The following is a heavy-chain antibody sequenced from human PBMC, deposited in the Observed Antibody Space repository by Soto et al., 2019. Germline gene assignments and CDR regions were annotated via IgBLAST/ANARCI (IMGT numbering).Heavy chain of an antibody. CDR3: VKQAHGLDGVAFDY. J-gene: IGHJ4*02. Sequence: PGESLKISCSASGFIFSESTIYWVRQVPGKGLEAISAVSTSGRSTYYADSVKDRFTISRDNSKNTLFLQMGSLRPGDTAIYYCVKQAHGLDGVAFDYWGQGTQVTVSS. CDR2: VSTSGRST. CDR1: GFIFSEST. D-gene: IGHD2-15*01. V-gene: IGHV3-64D*06.